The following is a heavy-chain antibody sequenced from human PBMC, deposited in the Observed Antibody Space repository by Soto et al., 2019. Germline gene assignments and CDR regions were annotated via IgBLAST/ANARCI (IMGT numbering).Heavy chain of an antibody. CDR3: ASVATVSLNRYCRGGSCSISYYHGMDV. CDR1: GYTFTSYG. V-gene: IGHV1-18*01. Sequence: QVQLVQSGAEVKKPGASVKVSCKASGYTFTSYGISWVRQAPGQGLEWMGWISAYNGNTNYAQKLQGRVTMTTDTTTSTAYLELRSLRSDDTAVYYCASVATVSLNRYCRGGSCSISYYHGMDVWGQGTTVTVSS. D-gene: IGHD2-15*01. CDR2: ISAYNGNT. J-gene: IGHJ6*02.